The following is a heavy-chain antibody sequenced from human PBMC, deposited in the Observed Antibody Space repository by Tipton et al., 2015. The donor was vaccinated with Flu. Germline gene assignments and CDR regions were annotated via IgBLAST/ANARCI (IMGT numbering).Heavy chain of an antibody. CDR1: GAPVSSSAYY. V-gene: IGHV4-39*07. J-gene: IGHJ6*02. CDR3: ASFVRPYFTNGLDV. Sequence: TLSLTCTVSGAPVSSSAYYWAWVRQPPGKGLEWIGNVYQSGSTSHNPSLKSRVTISIDTSADQFFLKLKSVTAADTAVYFCASFVRPYFTNGLDVWGQGTTVTVS. D-gene: IGHD3-10*02. CDR2: VYQSGST.